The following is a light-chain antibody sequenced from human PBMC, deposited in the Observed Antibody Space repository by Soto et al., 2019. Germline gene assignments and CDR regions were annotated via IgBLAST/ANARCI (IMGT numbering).Light chain of an antibody. V-gene: IGLV1-44*01. Sequence: QSVLTKPPSASGTPGQRVTISCSGSSSNIGSNTVNWYQQLPGTAPKLLIYSNNQRPSGVPDRFSGSKSGTSASLAISGLQSEDEADYYCAAWDDSLNGPGVFGGGTKLTVL. CDR1: SSNIGSNT. CDR2: SNN. J-gene: IGLJ2*01. CDR3: AAWDDSLNGPGV.